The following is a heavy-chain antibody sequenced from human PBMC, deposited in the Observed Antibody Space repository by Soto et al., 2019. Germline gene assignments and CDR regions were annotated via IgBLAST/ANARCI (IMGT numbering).Heavy chain of an antibody. CDR3: ARGSSGWYNWFDP. Sequence: SVKVSCKPSGGTFSSYAISWVRQAPGQGLEWMGGIIPIFGTANYAQKFQGRVTITADESTSTAYMELSSLRSEDTAVYYCARGSSGWYNWFDPWGQGTLVTVSS. J-gene: IGHJ5*02. V-gene: IGHV1-69*13. CDR2: IIPIFGTA. CDR1: GGTFSSYA. D-gene: IGHD6-19*01.